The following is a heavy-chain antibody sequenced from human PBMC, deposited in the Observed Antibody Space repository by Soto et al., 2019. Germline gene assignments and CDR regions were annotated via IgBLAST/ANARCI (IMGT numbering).Heavy chain of an antibody. CDR1: GYSFSDYW. J-gene: IGHJ5*02. V-gene: IGHV5-51*01. D-gene: IGHD2-21*01. Sequence: GESLKISCKASGYSFSDYWIGWVRQMPGRGLEWMGIIYPGDSDTRYSASFQGQVTISADKSISTTFLQWSSLKASDNAMYYCARRGKYCGTSTCSFDPWGQGTLVTVSS. CDR2: IYPGDSDT. CDR3: ARRGKYCGTSTCSFDP.